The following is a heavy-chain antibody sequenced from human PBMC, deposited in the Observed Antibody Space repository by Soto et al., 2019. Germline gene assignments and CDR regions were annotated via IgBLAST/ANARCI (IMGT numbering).Heavy chain of an antibody. J-gene: IGHJ6*02. CDR1: GYAFSNYY. V-gene: IGHV1-46*01. CDR2: INPSGGTT. D-gene: IGHD7-27*01. CDR3: ARAGGETDYYYGMDV. Sequence: QVQLVQSGAEVKKPGASVKVSCKASGYAFSNYYMHWVRQAPGHGLEWMGIINPSGGTTTYTQKFQARVTMTRDTSTSTVFMELSSLRCDDTAVYYCARAGGETDYYYGMDVWGQGTTVTVSS.